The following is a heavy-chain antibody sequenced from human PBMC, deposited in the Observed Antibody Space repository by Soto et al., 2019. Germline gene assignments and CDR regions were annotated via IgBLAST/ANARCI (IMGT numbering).Heavy chain of an antibody. CDR1: GFTFSSYA. CDR3: AKSYSSSHAGDY. V-gene: IGHV3-23*01. J-gene: IGHJ4*02. D-gene: IGHD6-6*01. CDR2: ISASGGST. Sequence: EVQLLEAGGNLVQPGGSLRLSCAASGFTFSSYAMNWVRQAPGKGLEWVSGISASGGSTYYADSVRGRFTISRGNSKNTLYLQMNSLRAEDTALYYCAKSYSSSHAGDYWGQGTLVTVSS.